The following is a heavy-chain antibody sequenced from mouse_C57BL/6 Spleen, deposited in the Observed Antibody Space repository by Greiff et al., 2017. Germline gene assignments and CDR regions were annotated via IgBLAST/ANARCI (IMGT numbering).Heavy chain of an antibody. Sequence: VQLQQSGAELARPGASVKLSCKASGYTFTSYGISWVKQRTGQGLEWIGEIYPRSGNTYYNEKFKGKATLTADKSSSTAYMELRSLTSEDSAVYFCARVAEYDYDVGYYAMDYWGQGTSVTVSS. CDR1: GYTFTSYG. CDR3: ARVAEYDYDVGYYAMDY. D-gene: IGHD2-4*01. V-gene: IGHV1-81*01. CDR2: IYPRSGNT. J-gene: IGHJ4*01.